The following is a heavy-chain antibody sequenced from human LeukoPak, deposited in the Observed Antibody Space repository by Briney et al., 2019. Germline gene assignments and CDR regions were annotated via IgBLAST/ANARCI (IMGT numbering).Heavy chain of an antibody. CDR3: AKDESIVVVVAATGRGHHAFDT. V-gene: IGHV3-23*01. CDR1: GFAFSTYA. J-gene: IGHJ3*02. D-gene: IGHD2-15*01. CDR2: ISGSGGTT. Sequence: GGSLRLSCAASGFAFSTYAMSWVRQAPGEGLQWVSTISGSGGTTYYVDSVKGRFTISRDNSKNTLYLQMNSLRAEDTAVYYCAKDESIVVVVAATGRGHHAFDTWGQGTMVTVSS.